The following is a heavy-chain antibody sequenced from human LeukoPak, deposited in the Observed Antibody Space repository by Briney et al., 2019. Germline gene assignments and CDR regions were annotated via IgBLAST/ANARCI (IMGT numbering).Heavy chain of an antibody. Sequence: PSETLSLTCAVYGGSFSGYYWSWIRQPPGKGLEWIGEINHSGSTNYNPSLKSRVTISVDTSKNQFSLKLSSVTAADTAVYYCARGLTGGGFDYWGQGTLVTVS. CDR3: ARGLTGGGFDY. CDR2: INHSGST. CDR1: GGSFSGYY. D-gene: IGHD2-15*01. J-gene: IGHJ4*02. V-gene: IGHV4-34*01.